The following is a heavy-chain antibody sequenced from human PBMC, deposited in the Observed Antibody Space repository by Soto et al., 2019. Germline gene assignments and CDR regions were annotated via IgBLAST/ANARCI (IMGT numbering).Heavy chain of an antibody. V-gene: IGHV3-30*18. CDR2: ISYDGSNK. D-gene: IGHD3-10*01. CDR3: AKGYYGSGSYSGMDV. CDR1: GFTFSSYG. J-gene: IGHJ6*02. Sequence: GGSLRLSCAASGFTFSSYGMHWVRQAPGKGLEWVAVISYDGSNKYYADSVKGRFTISRDNSKNTLYLQMNSLRAEDTAVYYCAKGYYGSGSYSGMDVWGQGTTVTVSS.